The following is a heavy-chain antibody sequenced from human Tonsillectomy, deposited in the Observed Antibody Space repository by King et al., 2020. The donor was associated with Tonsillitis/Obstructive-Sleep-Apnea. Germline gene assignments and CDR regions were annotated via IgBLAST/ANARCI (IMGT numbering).Heavy chain of an antibody. CDR1: GYTFTSYA. J-gene: IGHJ6*02. CDR2: ISPYSGNT. CDR3: ARVALRGPKRNHHYYGMDV. Sequence: QLVQSGPEVKKPGASVKVSCKASGYTFTSYALSWVRQAPGQGLEWMGWISPYSGNTNYAQKLQGRVTMTTNTSTTTAYMELRSLRSDETAVFYCARVALRGPKRNHHYYGMDVWGQGTTVTVSS. D-gene: IGHD3-10*01. V-gene: IGHV1-18*01.